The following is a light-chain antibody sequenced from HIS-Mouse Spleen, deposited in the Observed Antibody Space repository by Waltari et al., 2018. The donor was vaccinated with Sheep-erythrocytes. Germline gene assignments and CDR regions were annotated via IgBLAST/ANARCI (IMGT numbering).Light chain of an antibody. J-gene: IGLJ1*01. CDR1: SSDAGGYNH. Sequence: QSALTQPRSVSGSPGQSVTISCTGTSSDAGGYNHVSWYQQPPGKAPKLMIYDVSKRPSGVPDRFSGSKSGNTASLTISGLQAEDEADYYCCSYAGSYNYVFGTGTKVTVL. CDR2: DVS. V-gene: IGLV2-11*01. CDR3: CSYAGSYNYV.